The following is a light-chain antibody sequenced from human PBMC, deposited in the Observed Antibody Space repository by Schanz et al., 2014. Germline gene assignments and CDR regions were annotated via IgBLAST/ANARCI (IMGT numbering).Light chain of an antibody. CDR3: QQYGTSPRT. CDR2: GAS. Sequence: EIVLTQSPGTLSLSPGETGTLSCRASQSVSSDYLAWYQQKPGQAPRLLIYGASSRAIGIPDRFSGSGSGTDFTLTISRLEPEDFAVYYCQQYGTSPRTFGQGTKVEIK. J-gene: IGKJ1*01. CDR1: QSVSSDY. V-gene: IGKV3-20*01.